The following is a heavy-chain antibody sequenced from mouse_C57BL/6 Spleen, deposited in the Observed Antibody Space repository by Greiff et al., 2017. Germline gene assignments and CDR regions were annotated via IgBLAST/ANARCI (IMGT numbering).Heavy chain of an antibody. V-gene: IGHV1-72*01. CDR1: GYTFTSYW. CDR2: IDPNSGGT. CDR3: ARGDDSSGYPFYAMDY. J-gene: IGHJ4*01. Sequence: QVQLQQPGAELVKPGASVKLSCKASGYTFTSYWMHWVKQRPGRGLEWIGRIDPNSGGTTYNEKFKSKATLTVDKPSSTAYMQLSSLTSEDSAVYYCARGDDSSGYPFYAMDYWGQGTSVTVSS. D-gene: IGHD3-2*02.